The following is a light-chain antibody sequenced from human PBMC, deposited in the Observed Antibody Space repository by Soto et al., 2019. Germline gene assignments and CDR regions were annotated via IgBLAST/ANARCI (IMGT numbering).Light chain of an antibody. CDR2: GAS. V-gene: IGKV3-20*01. CDR3: QQYVNSPVT. J-gene: IGKJ2*01. CDR1: QRVNSSY. Sequence: EIVLTQSPDTLYLSPGEGATLSCRASQRVNSSYLAWYQQKPGHAPRLLISGASDRATGVPARVSGSGSGTDFTLTISRLEPEDFAVYYCQQYVNSPVTFGQGTKVQIK.